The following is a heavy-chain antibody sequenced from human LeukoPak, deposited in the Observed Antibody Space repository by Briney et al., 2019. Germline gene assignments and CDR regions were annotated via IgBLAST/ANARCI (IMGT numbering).Heavy chain of an antibody. CDR3: ARDQSWDLLNLDY. J-gene: IGHJ4*02. CDR1: GYSFTGHY. D-gene: IGHD1-26*01. CDR2: INPNSGCT. Sequence: GASVKVSCKASGYSFTGHYLHWVRQAPGQGLELLGWINPNSGCTHYAQKFQDRVTMTSDTSIRTAYMDLSGLTSDDTAVYYCARDQSWDLLNLDYWGQGTLVTVSS. V-gene: IGHV1-2*02.